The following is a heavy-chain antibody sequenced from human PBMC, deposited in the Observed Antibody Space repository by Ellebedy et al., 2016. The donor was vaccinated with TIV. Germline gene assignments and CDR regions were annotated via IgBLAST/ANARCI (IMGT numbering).Heavy chain of an antibody. CDR1: GDSVSSNSAA. D-gene: IGHD1-26*01. J-gene: IGHJ4*02. CDR2: TYYRSKWYD. V-gene: IGHV6-1*01. CDR3: ARAQSYSGRVFDY. Sequence: MPSETLSLTCAISGDSVSSNSAAWNWIRQSPSRGLEWLGRTYYRSKWYDEYAVSVRSRITINPDTSKNQFSLQLNSVTPKDTAVYYCARAQSYSGRVFDYWGQGTLVTVSS.